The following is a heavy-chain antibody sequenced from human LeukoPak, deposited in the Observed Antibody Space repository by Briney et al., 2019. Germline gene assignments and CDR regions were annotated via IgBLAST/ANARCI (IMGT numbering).Heavy chain of an antibody. Sequence: PGRSLRLSCAASGFTFSTYTFHWVRQAPGKGLEWVTSISYDVSNEYYADSVKGRFTISRDNSKDTLYLQMNSLRPEDTAVYYCARGFDHYGSGTYYFDYWGQGTLVTVSS. CDR1: GFTFSTYT. CDR3: ARGFDHYGSGTYYFDY. J-gene: IGHJ4*02. V-gene: IGHV3-30-3*01. D-gene: IGHD3-10*01. CDR2: ISYDVSNE.